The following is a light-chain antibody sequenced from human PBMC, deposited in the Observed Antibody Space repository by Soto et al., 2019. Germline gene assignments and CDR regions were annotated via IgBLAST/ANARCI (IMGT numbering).Light chain of an antibody. CDR1: QDITNY. V-gene: IGKV1-33*01. CDR3: QQYAVLPLP. Sequence: DIQMTQSPSSLSASVGDRVTITCQASQDITNYLNWYHQQPGKAPKLLIYDVSSLETGVPSRFSGSGSGTDFTFTISSLQPEECATYYCQQYAVLPLPFGGGTKVAI. J-gene: IGKJ4*01. CDR2: DVS.